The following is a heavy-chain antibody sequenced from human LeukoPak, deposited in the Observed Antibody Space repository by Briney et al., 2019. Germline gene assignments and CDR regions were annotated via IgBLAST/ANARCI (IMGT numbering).Heavy chain of an antibody. V-gene: IGHV3-9*01. CDR2: ISWNSGSI. D-gene: IGHD1-26*01. J-gene: IGHJ6*03. CDR1: GFTFDDYA. Sequence: PGGSLRLSCAASGFTFDDYAMHWVRQAPGKGLEWVSGISWNSGSIGYADSVKGRFTISRDNAKNSLYLQMNSLRAEDTAVYYCVTKGIVGATTRDYYYMDVWGKGTTVTVSS. CDR3: VTKGIVGATTRDYYYMDV.